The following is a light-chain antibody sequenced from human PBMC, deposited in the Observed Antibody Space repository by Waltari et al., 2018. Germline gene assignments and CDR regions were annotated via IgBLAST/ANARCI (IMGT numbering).Light chain of an antibody. Sequence: DIQMTQSPSTLSASVGDRVIITCRASQRISTWLAWYQHKPGKAPKLLISQASNLESGVPSRFSGSGSGTDFTLTINSLQPDDFATYYCQVYNNDMYTFGQGTKVEIK. J-gene: IGKJ2*01. CDR2: QAS. V-gene: IGKV1-5*03. CDR3: QVYNNDMYT. CDR1: QRISTW.